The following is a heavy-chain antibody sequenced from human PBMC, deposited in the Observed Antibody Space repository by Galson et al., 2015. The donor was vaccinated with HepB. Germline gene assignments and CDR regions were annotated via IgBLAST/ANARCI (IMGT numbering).Heavy chain of an antibody. V-gene: IGHV3-23*01. CDR1: GFTFSSYA. D-gene: IGHD3-22*01. Sequence: SLRLSCAASGFTFSSYAMSWVRQAPGKGLEWVSTISGSGGSTYYADSVKGRFTISRDNSKNTLYLQMNSLRAEDTAVYYCAKDLKRGSSGYYPRYWYFDLWGRGTLVTVSS. J-gene: IGHJ2*01. CDR3: AKDLKRGSSGYYPRYWYFDL. CDR2: ISGSGGST.